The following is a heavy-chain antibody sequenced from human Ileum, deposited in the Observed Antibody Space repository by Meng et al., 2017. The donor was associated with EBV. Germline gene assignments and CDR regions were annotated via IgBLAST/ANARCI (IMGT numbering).Heavy chain of an antibody. CDR2: ISNREGSIM. CDR3: ARSALGVGDAFDI. V-gene: IGHV3-11*01. CDR1: GFPFSNYY. Sequence: QVQLVESGGXXVMPGGSLXLACAASGFPFSNYYMSWIRQAPGKGLDPVSYISNREGSIMYYADSVKGRFTISRDNAKNSLFLQMNSLRVEDTAVYYCARSALGVGDAFDIWGQGTLVNVS. J-gene: IGHJ3*02. D-gene: IGHD3-16*01.